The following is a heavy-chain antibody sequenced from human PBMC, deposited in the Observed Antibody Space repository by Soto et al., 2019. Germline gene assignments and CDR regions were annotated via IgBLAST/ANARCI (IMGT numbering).Heavy chain of an antibody. J-gene: IGHJ5*02. V-gene: IGHV3-23*01. Sequence: GGSLRLSCAASGFTFSSYAMSWVRQAPGKGLEWVSAISGSGGSTYYADSVKGRFTISRDNSKNTLYLQMNSLRAEDTAVYYCAERDYYGSGSYYNEVPWSDPWGQGTLVTVSS. CDR3: AERDYYGSGSYYNEVPWSDP. CDR2: ISGSGGST. CDR1: GFTFSSYA. D-gene: IGHD3-10*01.